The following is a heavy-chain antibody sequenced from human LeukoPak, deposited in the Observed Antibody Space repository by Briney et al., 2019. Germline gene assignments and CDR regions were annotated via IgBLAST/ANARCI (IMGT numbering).Heavy chain of an antibody. J-gene: IGHJ6*03. CDR1: GDPFSRSI. V-gene: IGHV1-69*13. D-gene: IGHD3-10*01. CDR2: IMPLFNTP. Sequence: ASVTVSCKASGDPFSRSIIAWVRQAPGQGLEWMGGIMPLFNTPNYEQKFQGRLTTTADASTQTSYMELRRLTSEDTAVYYCARVDRNHFYMDVWGKGTTVTVSS. CDR3: ARVDRNHFYMDV.